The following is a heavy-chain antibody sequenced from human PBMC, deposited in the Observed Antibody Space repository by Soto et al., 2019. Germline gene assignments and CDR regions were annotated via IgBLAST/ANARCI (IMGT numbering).Heavy chain of an antibody. CDR2: IYYSGST. Sequence: SETLSLTCTVSGGSISSGGYYWSWIRQHPGKGLEWIGYIYYSGSTYYNPSLKSRVTISVDTSKNQFSLKLSSVTAADTAVYYCARSRGVVVAATTWFDPWGQGTLVTVSS. D-gene: IGHD2-15*01. CDR1: GGSISSGGYY. CDR3: ARSRGVVVAATTWFDP. J-gene: IGHJ5*02. V-gene: IGHV4-31*03.